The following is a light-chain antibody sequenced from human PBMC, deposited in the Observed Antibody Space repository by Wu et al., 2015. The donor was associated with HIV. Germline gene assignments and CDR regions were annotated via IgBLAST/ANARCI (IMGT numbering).Light chain of an antibody. CDR3: QLFHAYRWT. V-gene: IGKV1-13*02. J-gene: IGKJ2*02. CDR2: DAI. CDR1: QDIRSS. Sequence: AIQLTQSPSSLSASVGDRVSITCRTSQDIRSSLAWYQHRPGNPPKLLVFDAISRESGVPSRFSGSGYGTEFTLTINSLQPEDFATYYCQLFHAYRWTFGQGTKV.